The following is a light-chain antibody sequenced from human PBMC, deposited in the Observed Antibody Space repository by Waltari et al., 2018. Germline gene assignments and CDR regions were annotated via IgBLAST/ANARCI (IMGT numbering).Light chain of an antibody. CDR2: GNN. Sequence: QSVLTQPPSVSGAPGQRVTISCTGNSSNIGAGYDVHWYQQLPGTAPKVLIYGNNNRPSGVPDRFSGSKSGTSASLAITGLQAEDEAEYYCQSYDSSLSGPVVFGGGTKLTVL. V-gene: IGLV1-40*01. CDR3: QSYDSSLSGPVV. CDR1: SSNIGAGYD. J-gene: IGLJ2*01.